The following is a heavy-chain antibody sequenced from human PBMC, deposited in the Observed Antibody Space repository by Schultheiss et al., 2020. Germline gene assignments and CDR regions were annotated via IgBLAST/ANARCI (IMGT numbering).Heavy chain of an antibody. CDR3: ARQRLQQLVGLRFDP. J-gene: IGHJ5*02. Sequence: SQTLSLTCTVSGGSISSYYWSWIRQPPGKGLEWIGYIYYSGSTNYNPSLKSRVTISVDTSKNQFSLKLSSVTAADTAVYYCARQRLQQLVGLRFDPWGQGTLVNVYS. D-gene: IGHD6-13*01. V-gene: IGHV4-59*08. CDR2: IYYSGST. CDR1: GGSISSYY.